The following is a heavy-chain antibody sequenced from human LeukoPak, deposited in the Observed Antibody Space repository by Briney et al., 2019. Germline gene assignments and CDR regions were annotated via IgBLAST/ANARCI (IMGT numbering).Heavy chain of an antibody. Sequence: PGRSLRLSCAASGFTFSSNGMHWVRQAPGKGLEWVALIWSDGRNTHYADSVKGRLTISRDNSKNTLYLQMNSLRAEDTAVYYCVRDQGRWSDPWGQGTLVTVSS. V-gene: IGHV3-33*01. CDR1: GFTFSSNG. J-gene: IGHJ5*02. CDR2: IWSDGRNT. CDR3: VRDQGRWSDP.